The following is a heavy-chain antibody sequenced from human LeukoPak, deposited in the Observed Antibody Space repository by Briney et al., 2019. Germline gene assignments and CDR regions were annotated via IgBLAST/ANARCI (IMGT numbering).Heavy chain of an antibody. J-gene: IGHJ4*02. CDR3: ARGTMVRGVIRPHFDY. D-gene: IGHD3-10*01. CDR2: IYYSGST. Sequence: PSETLSLTCTVSGGSISSYYWSWIRQPPGKGLEWIGYIYYSGSTNYNPSLKSRVTVSVDTSKNQFSLKLSSVTAADTAVYYCARGTMVRGVIRPHFDYWGQGTLVTVSS. CDR1: GGSISSYY. V-gene: IGHV4-59*01.